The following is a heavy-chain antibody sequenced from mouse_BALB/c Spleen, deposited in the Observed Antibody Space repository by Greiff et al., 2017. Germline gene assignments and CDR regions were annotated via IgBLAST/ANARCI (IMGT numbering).Heavy chain of an antibody. CDR1: GFSLTSYG. J-gene: IGHJ4*01. CDR3: ASYDYDDGYAMDY. D-gene: IGHD2-4*01. V-gene: IGHV2-9*02. Sequence: VQLVESGPGLVAPSQSLSITCTVSGFSLTSYGVHWVRQPPGKGLEWLGVIWAGGSTNYNSALMSRLSISKDNSKSQVFLKMNSLQTDDTAMYYCASYDYDDGYAMDYWGQGTSVTVSS. CDR2: IWAGGST.